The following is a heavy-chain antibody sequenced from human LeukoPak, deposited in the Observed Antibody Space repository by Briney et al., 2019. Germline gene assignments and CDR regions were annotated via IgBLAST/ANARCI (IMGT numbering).Heavy chain of an antibody. CDR1: GYTFTGYY. D-gene: IGHD2-8*01. Sequence: GASVMVSCKASGYTFTGYYMHWVRQAPGQGLEWMGRIIPIFGTANYAQKFQGRVTITTDESTSTAYMELSSLRSEDTAVYYCARVSCTNGVCDGELWGQGTLVTVSS. V-gene: IGHV1-69*05. J-gene: IGHJ4*02. CDR2: IIPIFGTA. CDR3: ARVSCTNGVCDGEL.